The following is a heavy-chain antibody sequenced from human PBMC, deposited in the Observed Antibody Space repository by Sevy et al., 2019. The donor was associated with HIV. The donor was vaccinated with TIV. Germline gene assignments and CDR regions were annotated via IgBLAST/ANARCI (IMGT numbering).Heavy chain of an antibody. CDR2: ISYDGSNK. V-gene: IGHV3-30*18. D-gene: IGHD6-19*01. Sequence: GGSLRLSCAASGFTFSSYAMSWVRQAPGKGLEWVAVISYDGSNKYYADSVKGRFTISRDNSKNTLYLQMNSLRAEDTAVYYCAKDLAAVDYYYYGMDVWGQGTTVTVSS. J-gene: IGHJ6*02. CDR3: AKDLAAVDYYYYGMDV. CDR1: GFTFSSYA.